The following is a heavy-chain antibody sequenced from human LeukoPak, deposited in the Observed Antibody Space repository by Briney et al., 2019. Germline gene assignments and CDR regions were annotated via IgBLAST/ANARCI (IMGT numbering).Heavy chain of an antibody. D-gene: IGHD2-2*01. CDR1: GFTFNNYG. CDR2: MSFDGSNK. CDR3: ISICSSSSCYLDY. Sequence: GRSLRLSCADSGFTFNNYGMHWVRQAPGKGLEWVAVMSFDGSNKYYADTVKGRFTISRDNSRNTLYLQMNSLRVEDTAVYYCISICSSSSCYLDYWGQGTLVTVSS. J-gene: IGHJ4*02. V-gene: IGHV3-30*03.